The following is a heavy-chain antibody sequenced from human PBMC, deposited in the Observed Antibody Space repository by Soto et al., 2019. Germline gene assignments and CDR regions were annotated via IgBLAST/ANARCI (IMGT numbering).Heavy chain of an antibody. J-gene: IGHJ4*02. V-gene: IGHV3-30-3*01. Sequence: QVQLVESGGGVVQPGRSLTIFCTASGFTFKHNAMHWIRQAPAKGLEWVADISFDGSTKNYADSVKGRFTISRDNSKNTLSLQMRALKGEDTATYYCDREGIAESGPTVYDFWGQGTLVAVSS. CDR3: DREGIAESGPTVYDF. D-gene: IGHD6-13*01. CDR2: ISFDGSTK. CDR1: GFTFKHNA.